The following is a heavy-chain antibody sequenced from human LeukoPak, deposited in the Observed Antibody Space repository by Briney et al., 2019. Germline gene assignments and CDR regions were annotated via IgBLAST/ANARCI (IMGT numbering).Heavy chain of an antibody. CDR1: GFTFNNYA. J-gene: IGHJ4*02. Sequence: GGSLRLSCVASGFTFNNYAMNWVRQSPGKGLEWVSGLSGSGGSTYYADSVRGRFTISRDNSKNTLYLQMNSLGAEDTAVYYCAKDTDYGDYGRIYFFDYWGQGTLVTVSS. V-gene: IGHV3-23*01. D-gene: IGHD4-17*01. CDR2: LSGSGGST. CDR3: AKDTDYGDYGRIYFFDY.